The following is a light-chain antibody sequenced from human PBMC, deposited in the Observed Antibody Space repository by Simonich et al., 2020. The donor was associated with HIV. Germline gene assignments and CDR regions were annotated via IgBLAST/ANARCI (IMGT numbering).Light chain of an antibody. CDR2: WAS. CDR3: QQYYSTPLT. Sequence: DIVMTQSPDSLAVSLGERATINCKSSKSVLYSSNNKNYLAWYQQKPGPPPKLLIYWASTRESGVPDRFSGSGSGTDFTLTISSLQAEDVAVYYCQQYYSTPLTFGGGTKVDIK. J-gene: IGKJ4*01. CDR1: KSVLYSSNNKNY. V-gene: IGKV4-1*01.